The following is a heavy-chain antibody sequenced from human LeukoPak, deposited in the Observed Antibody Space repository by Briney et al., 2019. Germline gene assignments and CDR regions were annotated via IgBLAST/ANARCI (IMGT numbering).Heavy chain of an antibody. CDR3: LVGLTGASNDFDV. CDR1: GYSISSGYF. D-gene: IGHD2-8*02. V-gene: IGHV3-72*01. J-gene: IGHJ3*01. Sequence: PSETLSLTCAVSGYSISSGYFWGWIRQPPGKGLEWVARIRTKGNSYTTEYAPSVKGRFTISRDDSRKSLYLQMNSLKTEDTAVYYCLVGLTGASNDFDVWGQGTMVTVSS. CDR2: IRTKGNSYTT.